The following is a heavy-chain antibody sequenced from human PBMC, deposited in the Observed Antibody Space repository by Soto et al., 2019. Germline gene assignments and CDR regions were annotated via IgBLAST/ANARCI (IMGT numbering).Heavy chain of an antibody. V-gene: IGHV4-34*01. CDR1: GGSFSGYY. Sequence: KPSETLSLTCAVYGGSFSGYYWSWIRQPPGKGLEWIGEINHSGSTNYNPSLKSRVTISVDTSKNQFSLKLSSVTAADTAVYYCARVATMVRGVNKAPSGYYYGMDVWGQGTTVTVSS. CDR2: INHSGST. J-gene: IGHJ6*02. D-gene: IGHD3-10*01. CDR3: ARVATMVRGVNKAPSGYYYGMDV.